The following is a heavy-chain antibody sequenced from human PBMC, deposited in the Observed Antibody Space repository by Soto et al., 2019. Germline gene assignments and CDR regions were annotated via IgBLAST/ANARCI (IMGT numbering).Heavy chain of an antibody. CDR3: ARDRAKWKDYYYYGMDV. CDR2: IYYSGST. CDR1: GGSISSGDDF. Sequence: QVQLQESGPGLVKPSQTLSFTCTVSGGSISSGDDFWTWIRQPPGKGLEWIGYIYYSGSTYYNPSLKSRLTMSVDTSMNQFPLKLSSVTAADTAVYYCARDRAKWKDYYYYGMDVWGQGTTVTVSS. J-gene: IGHJ6*02. V-gene: IGHV4-30-4*01. D-gene: IGHD1-20*01.